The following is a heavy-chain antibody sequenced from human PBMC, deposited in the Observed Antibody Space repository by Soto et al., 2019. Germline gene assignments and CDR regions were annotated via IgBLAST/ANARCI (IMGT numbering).Heavy chain of an antibody. CDR2: IDPSDSYT. CDR3: ARHVDTALGYYGMDV. V-gene: IGHV5-10-1*01. CDR1: GYSFTSYW. J-gene: IGHJ6*02. Sequence: PGESLKISCKGSGYSFTSYWISWVRQMPGKGLEWMGRIDPSDSYTNYSPSFQGHVTISADKSTSTAYLQWSSLKASDTAMYYCARHVDTALGYYGMDVWGQGTTVTVSS. D-gene: IGHD5-18*01.